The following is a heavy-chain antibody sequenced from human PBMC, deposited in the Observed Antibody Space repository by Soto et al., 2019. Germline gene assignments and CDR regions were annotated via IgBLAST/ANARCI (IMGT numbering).Heavy chain of an antibody. CDR1: GGTFSSYG. D-gene: IGHD2-2*01. CDR2: IIPIFGTA. CDR3: ARDRAEGCSTTSCYASGLVWFDP. J-gene: IGHJ5*02. V-gene: IGHV1-69*13. Sequence: SVKVSCTASGGTFSSYGISWVRQAPGQGLEWVGGIIPIFGTAKYAQKFQGRVTITADESTSTAYMELTSLRSEDSAVYYCARDRAEGCSTTSCYASGLVWFDPWGQGTLVTVSS.